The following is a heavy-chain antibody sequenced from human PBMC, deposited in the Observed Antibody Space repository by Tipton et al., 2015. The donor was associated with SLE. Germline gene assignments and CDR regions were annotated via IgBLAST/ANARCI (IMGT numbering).Heavy chain of an antibody. V-gene: IGHV4-61*05. J-gene: IGHJ3*02. CDR2: IYYTGST. D-gene: IGHD6-13*01. CDR3: AWGSGYTSSWYPAFDI. Sequence: LRLSCTVSGDSISSISHYWAWIRQPPGKGLEWIGYIYYTGSTNYNPSLKSRVTISLDTSKNQFSLKLNSVTAADSAVYYCAWGSGYTSSWYPAFDIWGQGTMVTVSS. CDR1: GDSISSISHY.